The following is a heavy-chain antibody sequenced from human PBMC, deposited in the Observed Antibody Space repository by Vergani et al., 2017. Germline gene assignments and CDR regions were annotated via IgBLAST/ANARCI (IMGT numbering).Heavy chain of an antibody. J-gene: IGHJ6*02. D-gene: IGHD3-3*01. Sequence: QVQLVQSGAEVKKPGSSVKVSCKASGGTFSSYTISWVRQAPGQGLEWMGRIIPILGIANYAQKFQGRVTITADKSTSTAYMELSSLRSEDTAVYYCARGRVSVFGVVNRLSYGMDVWGQGP. CDR3: ARGRVSVFGVVNRLSYGMDV. CDR1: GGTFSSYT. CDR2: IIPILGIA. V-gene: IGHV1-69*02.